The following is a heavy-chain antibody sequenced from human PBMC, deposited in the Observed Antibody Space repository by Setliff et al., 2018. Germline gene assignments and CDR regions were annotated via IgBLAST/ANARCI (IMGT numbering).Heavy chain of an antibody. V-gene: IGHV4-39*01. Sequence: PLETLSLTCTVSGGSISSSSYYWGWIRQPPGKGLEWIGSIYYSGSTYYNPSPKSRVTISVDTSKNQFSLKLSSVTAADTAVYYCARRDIVAQTSYDFWGMTDYWGQGTLVTVS. D-gene: IGHD5-12*01. CDR3: ARRDIVAQTSYDFWGMTDY. CDR1: GGSISSSSYY. J-gene: IGHJ4*02. CDR2: IYYSGST.